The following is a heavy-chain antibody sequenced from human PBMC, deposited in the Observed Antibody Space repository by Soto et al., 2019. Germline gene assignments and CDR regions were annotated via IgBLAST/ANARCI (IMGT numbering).Heavy chain of an antibody. D-gene: IGHD3-3*01. V-gene: IGHV4-31*03. CDR2: IYYSGST. Sequence: QVQLQESGPGLVKPSQTLSLTCTVSGGSISSGGYYWSWIRQHPGKGLEWIGYIYYSGSTYYNPSPRVRFTKSGDTSKTQFSRKLGSVPAADRAVFYWAIRSGYADWFDPWGQGTLVPVSS. J-gene: IGHJ5*02. CDR3: AIRSGYADWFDP. CDR1: GGSISSGGYY.